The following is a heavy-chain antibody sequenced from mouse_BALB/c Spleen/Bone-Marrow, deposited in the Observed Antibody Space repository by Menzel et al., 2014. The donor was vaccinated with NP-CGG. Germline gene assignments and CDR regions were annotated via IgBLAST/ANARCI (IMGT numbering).Heavy chain of an antibody. D-gene: IGHD1-1*01. CDR2: INPGTGYS. V-gene: IGHV1-7*01. J-gene: IGHJ1*01. CDR3: ARRNYYGRRYWYFDV. CDR1: GHNFTNYW. Sequence: VKLQESGAELRISGASVTMSCQASGHNFTNYWIHWIKQRAGHGMERTLYINPGTGYSDYNPNFKDNATLTADNSSTTAYMQLSSLTSEDSAVYYCARRNYYGRRYWYFDVWGAGTTVTVST.